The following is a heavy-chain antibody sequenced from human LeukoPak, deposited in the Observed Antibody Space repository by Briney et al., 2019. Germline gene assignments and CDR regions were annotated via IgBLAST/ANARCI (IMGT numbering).Heavy chain of an antibody. CDR3: ARVNPGGYAFDI. V-gene: IGHV1-46*01. J-gene: IGHJ3*02. CDR2: INPSGGST. CDR1: GYTFTSYY. Sequence: GASVKVSCKASGYTFTSYYMHWVRQAPGQGLEWMGIINPSGGSTSYAQKFQGRVTMTRDTSISTAYMELSRLRSDDTAVYYCARVNPGGYAFDIWGQGIMVTVSS.